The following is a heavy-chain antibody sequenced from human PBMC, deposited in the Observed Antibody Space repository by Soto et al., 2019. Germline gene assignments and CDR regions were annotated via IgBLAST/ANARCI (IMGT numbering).Heavy chain of an antibody. Sequence: QVQLVQSGAEVKKPGASVKVSRKVSGHTLTELSMHWVRLAPGKGLEWMGGFDPEDGATISAQKFQGRVTMTEDTSTDSTYLELSSLRSEDTAVYYCAAGGTRWLHSPFDYWGQGTLVTISS. V-gene: IGHV1-24*01. CDR1: GHTLTELS. CDR2: FDPEDGAT. D-gene: IGHD1-1*01. J-gene: IGHJ4*02. CDR3: AAGGTRWLHSPFDY.